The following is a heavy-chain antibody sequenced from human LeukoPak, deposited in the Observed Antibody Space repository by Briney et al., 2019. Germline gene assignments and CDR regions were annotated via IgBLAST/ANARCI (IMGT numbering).Heavy chain of an antibody. Sequence: ASVKVSCKASGHTFTSYYMHWVRQAPGQGLEWMGIINPSGGSTSYAQKFQGRVTMTRDMSTSTVYMELSSLRSEDTAVYYCARSSGRTGVAFDIWGQGTMVTVSS. D-gene: IGHD6-19*01. CDR3: ARSSGRTGVAFDI. J-gene: IGHJ3*02. CDR2: INPSGGST. CDR1: GHTFTSYY. V-gene: IGHV1-46*01.